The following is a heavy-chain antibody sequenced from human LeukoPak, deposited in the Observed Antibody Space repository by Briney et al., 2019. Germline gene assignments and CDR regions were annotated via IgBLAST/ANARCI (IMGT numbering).Heavy chain of an antibody. CDR1: GFTFSGCA. CDR2: IRGSGDYS. J-gene: IGHJ4*02. Sequence: GGSLRLSCAASGFTFSGCAMSWVRQAPGKGLEWVSAIRGSGDYSYYADSVRGRFTISRDNSKNTLYLQMNSLRAEDTAIYYCAKGLFDWLSDTDYWGQGTMVTVSS. CDR3: AKGLFDWLSDTDY. V-gene: IGHV3-23*01. D-gene: IGHD3-9*01.